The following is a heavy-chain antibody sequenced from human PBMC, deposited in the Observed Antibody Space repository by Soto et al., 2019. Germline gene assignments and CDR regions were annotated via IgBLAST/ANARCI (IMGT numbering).Heavy chain of an antibody. V-gene: IGHV1-58*02. Sequence: SVKVSCKASGFTFTNSAMQWVRQARGQSLEWIGWIVVGSGNTNYAQKFQERVTITRDMSTSTAYMELSSLRSEDTAVYYCAAKDTYCSGGSCYLDAFDIWGQGTMVTVSS. CDR2: IVVGSGNT. CDR3: AAKDTYCSGGSCYLDAFDI. CDR1: GFTFTNSA. D-gene: IGHD2-15*01. J-gene: IGHJ3*02.